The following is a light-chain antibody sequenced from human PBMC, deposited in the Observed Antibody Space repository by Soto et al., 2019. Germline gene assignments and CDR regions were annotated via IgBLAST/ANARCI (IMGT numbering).Light chain of an antibody. Sequence: QSALTQPPSASGTPGQRVTIYCSGSKSNIGVNYVYWYQQFPGTAPKRLIYRNDQRPSGIPDRFSGSKSGTSASLAISGVRSEDEADYYCEAWDDTLSGWVFGGGTKLTVL. J-gene: IGLJ3*02. V-gene: IGLV1-47*01. CDR2: RND. CDR3: EAWDDTLSGWV. CDR1: KSNIGVNY.